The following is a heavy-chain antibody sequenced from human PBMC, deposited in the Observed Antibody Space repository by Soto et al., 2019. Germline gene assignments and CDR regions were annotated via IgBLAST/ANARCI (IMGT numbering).Heavy chain of an antibody. D-gene: IGHD3-3*01. CDR2: ISGFNGST. J-gene: IGHJ5*02. V-gene: IGHV1-18*01. CDR3: ARSSGGNFGIIIEGSNWFDP. CDR1: GYTFNFYG. Sequence: ASVKVSCKASGYTFNFYGITWVRQAPGQGLEWMGWISGFNGSTNYAADLQGRVTMTTDTSTSTAYMELRGLRSDDTAVYYCARSSGGNFGIIIEGSNWFDPWGQGTLVTVSS.